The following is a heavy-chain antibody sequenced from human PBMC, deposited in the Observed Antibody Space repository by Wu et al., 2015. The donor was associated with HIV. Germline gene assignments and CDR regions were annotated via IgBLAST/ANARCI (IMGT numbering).Heavy chain of an antibody. Sequence: PGASVRISCKAYGFTFASYGFSWVRQAPGQGLEWMGWISAYDGNTDYAQNFQGRVTMTTDTPTSTAYMELRSLRSDDTAMYYCARDIVVMVAATIPLDYWGQGTLVTVSS. D-gene: IGHD2-15*01. CDR1: GFTFASYG. CDR2: ISAYDGNT. J-gene: IGHJ4*02. V-gene: IGHV1-18*01. CDR3: ARDIVVMVAATIPLDY.